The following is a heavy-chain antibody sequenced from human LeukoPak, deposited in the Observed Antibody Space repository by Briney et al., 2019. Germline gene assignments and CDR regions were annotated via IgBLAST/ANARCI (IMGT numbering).Heavy chain of an antibody. CDR1: GFTFSSYG. CDR2: ISDDGSNK. CDR3: AKGHSSVWNTFLDY. J-gene: IGHJ4*02. D-gene: IGHD6-19*01. V-gene: IGHV3-30*18. Sequence: GRSLRLSCAASGFTFSSYGMHWVRQAPGKGLEWVAVISDDGSNKYYVDSVKGRFTISRDNSKNTLYLQMNSLRAEDTAVYFCAKGHSSVWNTFLDYWGQGTLVTGSS.